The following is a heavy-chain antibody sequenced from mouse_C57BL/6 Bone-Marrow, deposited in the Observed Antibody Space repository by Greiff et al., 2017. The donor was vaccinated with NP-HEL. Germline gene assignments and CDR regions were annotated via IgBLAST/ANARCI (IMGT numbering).Heavy chain of an antibody. V-gene: IGHV1-50*01. CDR1: GYTFTSYW. D-gene: IGHD1-1*01. CDR3: ALYYGSSY. CDR2: IDPSDSYT. J-gene: IGHJ2*01. Sequence: VQLQQSGAELVKPGASVKLSCKASGYTFTSYWMQWVKQRPGQGLEWIGEIDPSDSYTNYNQKFKGKATLTVDTSSSTAYMQLSSLTSEDSAVYYCALYYGSSYWGQGTTLTVSS.